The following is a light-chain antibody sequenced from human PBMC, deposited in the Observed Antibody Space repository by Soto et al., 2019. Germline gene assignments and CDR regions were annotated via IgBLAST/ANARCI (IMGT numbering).Light chain of an antibody. CDR1: QSVSSF. CDR2: DAS. Sequence: EIVLTQSPATPSLSPGERATLSCRASQSVSSFLAWYQQKPGQAPRLLIYDASNRATGIPARFSGSGSGTDFTLTISSLEPEDFALYYCQQRSSWPRTFGQGTKVDI. V-gene: IGKV3-11*01. CDR3: QQRSSWPRT. J-gene: IGKJ1*01.